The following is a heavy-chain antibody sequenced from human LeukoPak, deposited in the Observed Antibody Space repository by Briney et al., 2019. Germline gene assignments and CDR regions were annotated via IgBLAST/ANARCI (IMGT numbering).Heavy chain of an antibody. D-gene: IGHD2-8*01. Sequence: AGGSLRLSCAASGFTFSSYSMSWVRQAPGKGLEWVANIKQDGSEKYYVDSVKGRFTISRDNAKNSLYLQMNSLRAEDTAVYYCARDCTNGVCYPPYYYYYYMDVWGKGTTVTVSS. CDR1: GFTFSSYS. CDR2: IKQDGSEK. V-gene: IGHV3-7*01. J-gene: IGHJ6*03. CDR3: ARDCTNGVCYPPYYYYYYMDV.